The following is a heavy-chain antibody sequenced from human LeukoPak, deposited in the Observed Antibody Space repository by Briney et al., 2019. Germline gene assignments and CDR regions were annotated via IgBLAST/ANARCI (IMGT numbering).Heavy chain of an antibody. D-gene: IGHD6-19*01. CDR2: INHSGTT. CDR3: ARGFGSGWSTLFDY. CDR1: GGSFSGYY. J-gene: IGHJ4*02. Sequence: PSETLSLTCAGYGGSFSGYYWNWIRQSPGKGLEWIEEINHSGTTSYNPSLKSRVAISVDTSKNQFSLKLSSVTAADTTVYYCARGFGSGWSTLFDYSGQGTLVTVSS. V-gene: IGHV4-34*01.